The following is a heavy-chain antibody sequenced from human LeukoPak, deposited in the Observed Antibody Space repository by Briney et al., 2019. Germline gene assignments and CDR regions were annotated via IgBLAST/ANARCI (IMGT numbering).Heavy chain of an antibody. J-gene: IGHJ5*02. V-gene: IGHV4-59*01. CDR1: GGSISSYY. CDR2: IYYSGST. Sequence: SETLSLTCTVSGGSISSYYWSWIRQPPGKGLEWIGSIYYSGSTNYNPSLKSRVTISVDTSQNQTSLKLGSVAAADPAVYYCAREVVSSDDNWFDPWGQGTLVTVSS. CDR3: AREVVSSDDNWFDP. D-gene: IGHD3-22*01.